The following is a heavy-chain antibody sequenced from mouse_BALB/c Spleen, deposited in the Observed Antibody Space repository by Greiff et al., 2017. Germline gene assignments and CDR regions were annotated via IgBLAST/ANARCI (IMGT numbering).Heavy chain of an antibody. V-gene: IGHV1-87*01. D-gene: IGHD1-1*01. Sequence: QVQLQQPGAELVRPGASVKLSCKASGYTFTSYWMQWVKQRPGQGLEWIGAIYPGDGDTRYTQKFKGKATLTADKSSSTAYMQLSSLASEDSAVYYCAREYYGSSYMDYWGQGTSVTVSS. CDR2: IYPGDGDT. CDR1: GYTFTSYW. J-gene: IGHJ4*01. CDR3: AREYYGSSYMDY.